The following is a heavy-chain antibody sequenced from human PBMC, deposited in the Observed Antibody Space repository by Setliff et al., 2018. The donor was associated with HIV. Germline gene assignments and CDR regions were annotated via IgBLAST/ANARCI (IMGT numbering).Heavy chain of an antibody. CDR1: GLSLTSSGVR. CDR2: IGWDDDK. J-gene: IGHJ6*03. D-gene: IGHD3-10*01. V-gene: IGHV2-70*04. Sequence: SGPTLVNPTQTLTLTCTLSGLSLTSSGVRVSWIRQPPGRVLEWLARIGWDDDKFYSTSLKTRLSISKDTSKNQVVLTMTSVDPVDTATYYCARSYGSNYYFYMDVWGKGTAVTVSS. CDR3: ARSYGSNYYFYMDV.